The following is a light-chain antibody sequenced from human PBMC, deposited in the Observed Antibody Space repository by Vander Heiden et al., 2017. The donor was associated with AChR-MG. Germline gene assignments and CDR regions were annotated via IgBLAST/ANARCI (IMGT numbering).Light chain of an antibody. CDR3: SSYTSSSTLVV. Sequence: QSALTQPASVSGSPGQSITISCTGTSSDVGGYNYVSWYQQHPGKAPKLMIDDVSKRPSGVSNRVSGSKSGNTASLTISGLQAEDEADYYCSSYTSSSTLVVFGGGTKLTVL. CDR2: DVS. V-gene: IGLV2-14*03. J-gene: IGLJ2*01. CDR1: SSDVGGYNY.